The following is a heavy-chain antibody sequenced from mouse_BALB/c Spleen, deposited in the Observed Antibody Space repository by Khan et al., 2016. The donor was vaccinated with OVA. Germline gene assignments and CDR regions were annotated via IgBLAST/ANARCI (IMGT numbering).Heavy chain of an antibody. V-gene: IGHV1-61*01. CDR2: IDPSDSET. Sequence: QVQLQQPGAELVRPGASVKLSGKASGYTFTSFWMNWVTERPGQGLEWIGMIDPSDSETHYNQMFKEKATLTVDKSSSKAYMQLSGLTSEDYAVYYCARGGYGTSFAYWGQGTLVTVSA. CDR1: GYTFTSFW. CDR3: ARGGYGTSFAY. D-gene: IGHD2-10*02. J-gene: IGHJ3*01.